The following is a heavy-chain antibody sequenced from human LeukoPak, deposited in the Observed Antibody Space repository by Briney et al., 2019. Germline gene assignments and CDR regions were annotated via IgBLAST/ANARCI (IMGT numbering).Heavy chain of an antibody. CDR2: VHYSGTA. CDR1: DGSLTNYD. D-gene: IGHD5-18*01. Sequence: SETLSLTCTVSDGSLTNYDWSWVRQPPGKGLEFIGHVHYSGTANYNPSLRSRVTISIDTSKNQFSLKLSSVTAADTAVYYCARHVDTAMPDYFDYWGQGTLVTVSS. CDR3: ARHVDTAMPDYFDY. V-gene: IGHV4-59*08. J-gene: IGHJ4*02.